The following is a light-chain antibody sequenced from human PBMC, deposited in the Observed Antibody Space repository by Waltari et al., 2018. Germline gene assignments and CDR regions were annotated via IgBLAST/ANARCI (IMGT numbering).Light chain of an antibody. CDR2: HTS. Sequence: EIVITQSPHTLPVSPGERATLPCRASQPVATNLAWYQQKPGQAPRLLIYHTSNRATGIPGRFSGSGSGTEFTLTISSLQSEDFALYVCQQYNNWPGTFGPGTKVDF. V-gene: IGKV3-15*01. CDR3: QQYNNWPGT. CDR1: QPVATN. J-gene: IGKJ3*01.